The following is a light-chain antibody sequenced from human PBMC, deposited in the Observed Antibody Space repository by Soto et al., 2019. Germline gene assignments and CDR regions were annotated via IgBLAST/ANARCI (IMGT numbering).Light chain of an antibody. CDR2: AAS. V-gene: IGKV1-39*01. CDR1: QNISNY. Sequence: DIQMTQSPSSLSASGGDRVTITRRATQNISNYLNWYQRKPGKAPQVLIYAASSLQSGVPSRFSGSGSGTDFTLTISSLQPEDFATYYCQQSYSTPLTFGGGTKVDIK. CDR3: QQSYSTPLT. J-gene: IGKJ4*01.